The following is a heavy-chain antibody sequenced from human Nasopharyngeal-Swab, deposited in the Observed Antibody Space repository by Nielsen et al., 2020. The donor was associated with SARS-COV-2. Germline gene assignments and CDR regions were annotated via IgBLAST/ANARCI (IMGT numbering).Heavy chain of an antibody. D-gene: IGHD3-10*01. CDR3: ARGGHFYGSGSYPLSSYYYMDV. J-gene: IGHJ6*03. CDR2: TYYKSKWYN. V-gene: IGHV6-1*01. CDR1: GDSVSSNTGA. Sequence: SQTLSLTSAISGDSVSSNTGAWNWIRQSPSRGLEWLGRTYYKSKWYNDYAVSVNGRLTINPDTSKNQFSLQLKSVTPEDTAVYYCARGGHFYGSGSYPLSSYYYMDVWGKGTTVTVSS.